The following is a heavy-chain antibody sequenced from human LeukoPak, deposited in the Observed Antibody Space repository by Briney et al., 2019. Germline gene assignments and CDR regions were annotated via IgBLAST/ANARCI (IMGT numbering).Heavy chain of an antibody. V-gene: IGHV5-51*01. D-gene: IGHD6-19*01. CDR3: ARVAGYSSGWFPDY. Sequence: RHGESLKISCKGSGYSFTSYWIGWVRQLPGKGLEWMGIIYPGDSDTRYSPSFQGQVTISADKSISTAYLQWSSLKAPDTAMYYCARVAGYSSGWFPDYWGQGTLVTVSS. CDR2: IYPGDSDT. CDR1: GYSFTSYW. J-gene: IGHJ4*02.